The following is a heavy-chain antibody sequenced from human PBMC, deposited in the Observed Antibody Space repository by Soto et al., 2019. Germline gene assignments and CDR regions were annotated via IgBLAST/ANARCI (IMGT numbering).Heavy chain of an antibody. CDR1: GFIFEDYA. J-gene: IGHJ4*02. CDR3: VKDKTLTTSSFDH. V-gene: IGHV3-9*01. D-gene: IGHD4-17*01. Sequence: EVQLVGSGGGLVQPGRSLRLSCAASGFIFEDYAMHWVRQAPGKGLEWVSGIYWNSGTIEYADFVKGRFTISRDNAKNYLYLQINSLRPEDTAVYYCVKDKTLTTSSFDHWGQGTPVTVSS. CDR2: IYWNSGTI.